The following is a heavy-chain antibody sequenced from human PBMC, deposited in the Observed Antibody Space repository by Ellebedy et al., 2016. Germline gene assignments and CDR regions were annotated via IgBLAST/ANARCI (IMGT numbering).Heavy chain of an antibody. CDR2: IYYSGST. V-gene: IGHV4-39*01. CDR3: ARVVPVGAP. D-gene: IGHD2-2*01. J-gene: IGHJ6*04. CDR1: GGSISSSSYY. Sequence: SETLSLTXTVSGGSISSSSYYWGWIRQPPGKGLEWIGSIYYSGSTYYNPSLKSRVTISVDTSKNQFSLKLSSVTAADTAVYYCARVVPVGAPWGKGTTVTVSS.